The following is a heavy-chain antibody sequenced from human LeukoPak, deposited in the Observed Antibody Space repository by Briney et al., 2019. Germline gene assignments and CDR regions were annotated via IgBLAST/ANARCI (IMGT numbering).Heavy chain of an antibody. CDR1: GNSINNGYY. CDR2: IHHSGST. CDR3: ARDPDDKDFDY. J-gene: IGHJ4*02. V-gene: IGHV4-38-2*02. Sequence: SETLSLTCAVSGNSINNGYYWGWIRQPPGKGLGWIASIHHSGSTYFNPSLKSRVTISVETSKNQFSLKLNSVTAADTAVYYCARDPDDKDFDYWGQGTLVTVSS. D-gene: IGHD3-22*01.